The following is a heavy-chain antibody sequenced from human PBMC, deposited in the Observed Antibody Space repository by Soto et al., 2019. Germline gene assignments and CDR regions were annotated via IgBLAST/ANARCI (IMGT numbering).Heavy chain of an antibody. V-gene: IGHV4-4*02. D-gene: IGHD3-10*01. CDR2: IYHSGTT. J-gene: IGHJ4*02. Sequence: PSESLSLTCAVSSDSITSINGWNWVRQSPGKGLEWIGEIYHSGTTNYNPSLKSRVTISVDKSKNQFSLKLSSVTAADTAMYYCARGSKVRGVISPFFDYWGQGALVTVSS. CDR3: ARGSKVRGVISPFFDY. CDR1: SDSITSING.